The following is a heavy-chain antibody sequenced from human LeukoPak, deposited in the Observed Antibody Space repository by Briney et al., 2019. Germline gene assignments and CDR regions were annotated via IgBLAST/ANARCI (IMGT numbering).Heavy chain of an antibody. CDR1: GGSFSGYY. D-gene: IGHD1-1*01. CDR2: INHSGST. Sequence: SETLSLTCAVYGGSFSGYYWSWIRQPPGKGLEWIGEINHSGSTNYNPSLKSRVTISVDTAKTQFSLKLSSVTAADTAVYYCARLLEHMDVCGKGTTVTVSS. V-gene: IGHV4-34*01. J-gene: IGHJ6*03. CDR3: ARLLEHMDV.